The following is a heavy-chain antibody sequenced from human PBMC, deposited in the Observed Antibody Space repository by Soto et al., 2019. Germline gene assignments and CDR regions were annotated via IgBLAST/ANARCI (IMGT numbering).Heavy chain of an antibody. CDR2: IYYSGST. CDR1: GGSISSSSYY. V-gene: IGHV4-39*01. Sequence: SETLSLTCTVSGGSISSSSYYWGWIRQPPGKGLEWIGSIYYSGSTYYNPSLKSRVTISVDTSKNQFSLKLSSVTAADTAVYYCARGDFWSGYLRRNWFDPWGQGTLVTVPQ. D-gene: IGHD3-3*01. CDR3: ARGDFWSGYLRRNWFDP. J-gene: IGHJ5*02.